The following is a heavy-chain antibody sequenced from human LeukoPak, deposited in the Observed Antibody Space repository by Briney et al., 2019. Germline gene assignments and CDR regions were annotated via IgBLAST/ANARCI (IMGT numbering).Heavy chain of an antibody. Sequence: GGSLRLSCAASEFTVSNNYMSWVRQAPGKGLEWVSVIYGGGTTYYADSVKGRFTISRDNSKNTLYLQVNSLRAEDTAVYYCARDGMLRGYYGMDVWGQGTTVTVSS. CDR2: IYGGGTT. J-gene: IGHJ6*02. CDR1: EFTVSNNY. D-gene: IGHD3-10*01. V-gene: IGHV3-53*01. CDR3: ARDGMLRGYYGMDV.